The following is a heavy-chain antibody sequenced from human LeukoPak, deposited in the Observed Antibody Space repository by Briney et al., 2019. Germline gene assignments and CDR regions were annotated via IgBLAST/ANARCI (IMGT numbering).Heavy chain of an antibody. Sequence: PGGSLRLSCAASGFIVSSNYMSWVRQVPGKGLEWVSFIYTGGITYADTVKDRFTISRDSSKNTVYLQLSSLRAEDTAVYYCARELGYSSDYWGQGTLDTVSA. D-gene: IGHD6-13*01. CDR3: ARELGYSSDY. V-gene: IGHV3-66*01. CDR2: IYTGGIT. J-gene: IGHJ4*02. CDR1: GFIVSSNY.